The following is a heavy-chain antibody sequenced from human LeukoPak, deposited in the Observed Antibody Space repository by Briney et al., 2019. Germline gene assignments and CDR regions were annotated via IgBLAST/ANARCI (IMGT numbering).Heavy chain of an antibody. CDR1: GYTFTSYG. J-gene: IGHJ3*02. CDR3: ARGPFLGYCSGGSCNDAFDI. V-gene: IGHV1-18*01. Sequence: ASVKVSCKASGYTFTSYGTSWVRQAPGQGLEWMGWISAYNGNTNYAQKLQGRVTMTTDTSTSTAYMELRSLRSDDTAVYYCARGPFLGYCSGGSCNDAFDIWGQGTMVTVSS. D-gene: IGHD2-15*01. CDR2: ISAYNGNT.